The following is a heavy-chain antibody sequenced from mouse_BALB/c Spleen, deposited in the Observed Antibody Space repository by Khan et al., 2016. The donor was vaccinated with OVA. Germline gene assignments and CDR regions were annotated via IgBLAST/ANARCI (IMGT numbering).Heavy chain of an antibody. CDR3: ASHDCRYDRPYFDV. D-gene: IGHD2-14*01. J-gene: IGHJ1*01. V-gene: IGHV3-2*02. Sequence: EVQLQESGPGLVKPSQSLSLTCTVTGYSITSDYAWNWIRQFPGDKLEWMTSISYSGTTSYNPSLNSRISITRDTSKNPFFLQLNSVTTEDTATYYCASHDCRYDRPYFDVWGAGTTVTVSS. CDR2: ISYSGTT. CDR1: GYSITSDYA.